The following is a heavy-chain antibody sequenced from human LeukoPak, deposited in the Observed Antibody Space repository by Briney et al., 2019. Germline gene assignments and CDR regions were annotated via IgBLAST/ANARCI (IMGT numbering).Heavy chain of an antibody. J-gene: IGHJ5*01. D-gene: IGHD6-19*01. CDR1: GSSLSDYW. Sequence: GGSLRLSCAASGSSLSDYWMNWVRQTPGKGPEWLANIKQDGSEKNYVESVNGRFIISRDNAKNSGYLQMNSLRAEDTAVYYCVGGTGWLPLTWGQGTLVTVSS. CDR2: IKQDGSEK. CDR3: VGGTGWLPLT. V-gene: IGHV3-7*01.